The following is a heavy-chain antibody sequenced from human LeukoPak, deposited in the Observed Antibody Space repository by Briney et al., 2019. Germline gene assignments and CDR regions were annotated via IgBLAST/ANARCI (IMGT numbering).Heavy chain of an antibody. V-gene: IGHV1-8*01. D-gene: IGHD3-10*01. CDR1: GYTFTSYD. Sequence: ASVKVSCKASGYTFTSYDINWARQATGQGLEWMGWMNPNSGNTGYAQKFQGRVTMTRNTSISTAYMELSSLRSEDTAVYYCARGGLRSDYYGSGSYHFDYWGQGTLVTVSS. CDR2: MNPNSGNT. CDR3: ARGGLRSDYYGSGSYHFDY. J-gene: IGHJ4*02.